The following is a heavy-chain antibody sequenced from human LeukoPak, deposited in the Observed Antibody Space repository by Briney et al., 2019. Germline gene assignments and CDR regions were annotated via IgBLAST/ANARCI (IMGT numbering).Heavy chain of an antibody. CDR1: GGSISSYY. CDR3: ARGSARDVGIFWFDP. D-gene: IGHD5-24*01. Sequence: SETLSLTCTVSGGSISSYYWSWIRQPPGKGLEWIGYIYYSGSTNYNPSLKSRVTISVDTSKNQFSLKLSSVTAADTAVYYCARGSARDVGIFWFDPWGQGTLVTVSS. V-gene: IGHV4-59*01. J-gene: IGHJ5*02. CDR2: IYYSGST.